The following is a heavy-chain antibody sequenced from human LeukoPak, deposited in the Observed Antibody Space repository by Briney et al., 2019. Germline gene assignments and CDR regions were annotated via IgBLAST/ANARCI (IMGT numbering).Heavy chain of an antibody. J-gene: IGHJ6*02. V-gene: IGHV1-46*01. Sequence: ASVKVSCKASGYTFTSYYMHWVRQAPGQGLEWMGIINPSGGSTSYAQKFQGRVTMTRDTSTSTVYMEPSSLRSEDTAVYYCARDMGDYSVSYYYYYGMDVWGQGTTVTVSS. CDR3: ARDMGDYSVSYYYYYGMDV. D-gene: IGHD3-16*01. CDR1: GYTFTSYY. CDR2: INPSGGST.